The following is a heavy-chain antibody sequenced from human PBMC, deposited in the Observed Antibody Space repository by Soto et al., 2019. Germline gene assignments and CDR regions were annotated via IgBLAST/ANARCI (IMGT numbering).Heavy chain of an antibody. V-gene: IGHV4-39*01. CDR2: IYYSGST. J-gene: IGHJ5*02. CDR3: ASSNWFDP. CDR1: GGSISSSSYY. Sequence: QLQLQESGPGLVKPSETLSLTCTVSGGSISSSSYYWGWIRQPPGKGLEWIGRIYYSGSTYYNPSLKSRVTISVDTPKNQFSLKLSSVTAADTAVYYCASSNWFDPWGQGTLVTVSS.